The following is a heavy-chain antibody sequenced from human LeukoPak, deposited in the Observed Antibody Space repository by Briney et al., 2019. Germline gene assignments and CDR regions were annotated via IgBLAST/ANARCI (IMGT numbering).Heavy chain of an antibody. D-gene: IGHD6-13*01. CDR3: AKDRLDGAAAEY. CDR2: ISTSGAGT. V-gene: IGHV3-23*01. J-gene: IGHJ4*02. CDR1: GFSFSNYV. Sequence: KTAGSLRLSCAASGFSFSNYVMSWVRQTPGKGLEWVSVISTSGAGTYYAESVKGRFTISRDNSKNTVYLQMNSLRAEDTAVYHCAKDRLDGAAAEYWGQGTLVTVSS.